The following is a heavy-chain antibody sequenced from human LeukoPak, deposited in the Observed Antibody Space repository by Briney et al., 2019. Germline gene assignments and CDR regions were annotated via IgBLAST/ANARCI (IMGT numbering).Heavy chain of an antibody. J-gene: IGHJ4*02. CDR2: ISGSGGST. CDR1: GFTFSSYG. D-gene: IGHD5-18*01. Sequence: GGSLRLSCAASGFTFSSYGMSWVRQAPGKGLEWVSAISGSGGSTYYADSVKGRFTISRDNSKNTLYLQMNSLRAEDTAVYYCATSRFGYSYGPIGKGLVYWGQGTLVTVSS. CDR3: ATSRFGYSYGPIGKGLVY. V-gene: IGHV3-23*01.